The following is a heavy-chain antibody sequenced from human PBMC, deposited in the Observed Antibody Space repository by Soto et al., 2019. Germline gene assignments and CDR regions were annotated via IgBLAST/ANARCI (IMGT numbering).Heavy chain of an antibody. Sequence: QVQLVQSGAEVKKPGASVKVSCKASGYTFTSYGISWVRQAPGQGLEWMGWISAYNGNTNYAQKLQGRVTMTTDTSTSTAYMELRSLRSDDTAVYYCARLYCSGGSCYRPHYYYYGMDVCGQGTTVTVSS. D-gene: IGHD2-15*01. CDR1: GYTFTSYG. V-gene: IGHV1-18*01. CDR3: ARLYCSGGSCYRPHYYYYGMDV. CDR2: ISAYNGNT. J-gene: IGHJ6*01.